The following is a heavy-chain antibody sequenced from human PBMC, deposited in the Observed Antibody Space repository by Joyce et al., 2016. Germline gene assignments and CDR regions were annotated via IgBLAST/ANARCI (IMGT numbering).Heavy chain of an antibody. V-gene: IGHV1-24*01. CDR2: FDREDGEI. CDR3: AAVLGYCTNAVCWGDKYYNHGIDV. CDR1: GYTLTDLS. D-gene: IGHD2-8*01. Sequence: QVQLVQSGAEVKKPGASVKVSCKVSGYTLTDLSMHGVRQAPGKGLEWMGGFDREDGEIIYAQKSQGRVTMTEDTSTDTVYMELSSLRSEDTAVYYCAAVLGYCTNAVCWGDKYYNHGIDVWGQGTTVTVSS. J-gene: IGHJ6*02.